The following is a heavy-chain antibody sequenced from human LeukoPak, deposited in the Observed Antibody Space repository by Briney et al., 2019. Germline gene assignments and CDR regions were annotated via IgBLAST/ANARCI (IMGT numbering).Heavy chain of an antibody. CDR2: INHSGST. CDR1: GGSFSGYY. V-gene: IGHV4-34*01. J-gene: IGHJ4*02. CDR3: ARQAVAGRAFDY. Sequence: SETLSLTCAVYGGSFSGYYWSWIRQPPGKGLEWIGEINHSGSTNYNPSLKSRVTISVDTSKNQVSLKLSSVTAADTAVYYCARQAVAGRAFDYWGQGTLVTVSS. D-gene: IGHD6-19*01.